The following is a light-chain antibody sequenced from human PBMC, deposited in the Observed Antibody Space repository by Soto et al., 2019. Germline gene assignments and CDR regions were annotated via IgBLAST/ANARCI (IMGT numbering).Light chain of an antibody. V-gene: IGKV4-1*01. CDR3: QQYYSTSGT. CDR2: WAS. Sequence: DIVMTQSPDSLAVSLGERATINCKSSQSVLYSSNNKNCLAWYQQKPGQPPKLLIYWASTRESGVPDRFSGSGSGTDFTLTISSLQAEDVAVYYCQQYYSTSGTFGQGTKLEIK. CDR1: QSVLYSSNNKNC. J-gene: IGKJ2*01.